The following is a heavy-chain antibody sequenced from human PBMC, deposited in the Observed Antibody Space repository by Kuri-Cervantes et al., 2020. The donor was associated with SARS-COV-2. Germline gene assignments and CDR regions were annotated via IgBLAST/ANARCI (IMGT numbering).Heavy chain of an antibody. V-gene: IGHV3-30-3*01. Sequence: GESLKIYCAASGFTFSSYAMHWVRQAPGKGLEWVAVISYDGSNKYYADSVKGRFTISRDNSKNTLYLQMNSLRAEDTAVYYCARDRYWGPQYYYYYMDVWGKGTTVTVSS. CDR1: GFTFSSYA. D-gene: IGHD7-27*01. CDR2: ISYDGSNK. J-gene: IGHJ6*03. CDR3: ARDRYWGPQYYYYYMDV.